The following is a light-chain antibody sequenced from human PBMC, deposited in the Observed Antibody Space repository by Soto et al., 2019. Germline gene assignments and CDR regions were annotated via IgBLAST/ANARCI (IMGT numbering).Light chain of an antibody. J-gene: IGKJ1*01. Sequence: DIQMTQSPSSLSASVGDRVTITCRASQGISNYLAWYQQKPGKVPKLLIYAASTLQSGVPSRFSGSGSGTDLNHTISSLHPEDVASYFGQKYKCAPRPFGQGTNVEIK. V-gene: IGKV1-27*01. CDR3: QKYKCAPRP. CDR2: AAS. CDR1: QGISNY.